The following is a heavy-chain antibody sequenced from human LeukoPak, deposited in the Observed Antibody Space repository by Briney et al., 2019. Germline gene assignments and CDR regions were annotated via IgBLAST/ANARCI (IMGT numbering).Heavy chain of an antibody. Sequence: PGGSLRLSCAASGFTFSSYAMSWVRQAPGKGLEWVGGIKSKIDGGAIDYAAPVKGRFTISRDDSKNTLYLQMISLETEDTAVYYCTIDPSITMVRGVTIVPSWGQGTLVTVSS. CDR3: TIDPSITMVRGVTIVPS. D-gene: IGHD3-10*01. V-gene: IGHV3-15*01. CDR1: GFTFSSYA. CDR2: IKSKIDGGAI. J-gene: IGHJ4*02.